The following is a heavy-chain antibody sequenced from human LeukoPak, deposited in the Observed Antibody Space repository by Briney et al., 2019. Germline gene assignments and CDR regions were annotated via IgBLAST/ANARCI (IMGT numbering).Heavy chain of an antibody. J-gene: IGHJ1*01. CDR2: INHRGST. V-gene: IGHV4-34*01. Sequence: SETLSLTCAVYGGSFSGYYWNWIRQPPGKGLEWIGEINHRGSTNYNPSLKSRVTISADTFKNQFSLEVSSVAAADTAVYYCARGAVGATAKYFQYWGQGALVTVSS. CDR1: GGSFSGYY. D-gene: IGHD1-26*01. CDR3: ARGAVGATAKYFQY.